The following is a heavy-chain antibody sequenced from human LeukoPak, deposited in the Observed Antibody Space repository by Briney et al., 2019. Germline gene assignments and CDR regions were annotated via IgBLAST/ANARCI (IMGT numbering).Heavy chain of an antibody. CDR2: IIPIFGTA. CDR1: GGTFSSYA. CDR3: AKGHLAAAGTSYYYDSSGYYYYFDY. Sequence: SVKVSCKASGGTFSSYAISWVRQAPGQGLEWMGGIIPIFGTANYAQKFQGRVTITADESTSTAYMELSSLRSEDTAVYYCAKGHLAAAGTSYYYDSSGYYYYFDYWGQGTLVTVSS. V-gene: IGHV1-69*01. D-gene: IGHD3-22*01. J-gene: IGHJ4*02.